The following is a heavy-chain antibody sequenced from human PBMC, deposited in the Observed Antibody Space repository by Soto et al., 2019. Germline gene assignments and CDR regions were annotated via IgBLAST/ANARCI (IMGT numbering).Heavy chain of an antibody. J-gene: IGHJ4*02. V-gene: IGHV3-23*01. D-gene: IGHD3-3*01. CDR2: IDGSGVSP. CDR1: GFTFSSYA. CDR3: AKDAPWSGWLSDY. Sequence: EVQLLESGGGLVQPGGSLRLSCAASGFTFSSYAMSWVRQAPGKGLEWVSTIDGSGVSPTYADSVRGRFTVSRDNSKNTLYLQMNSLRAEDTAVYYCAKDAPWSGWLSDYWCQGTMVTVSS.